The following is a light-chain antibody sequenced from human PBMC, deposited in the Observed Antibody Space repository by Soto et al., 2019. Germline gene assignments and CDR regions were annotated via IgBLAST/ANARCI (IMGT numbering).Light chain of an antibody. CDR3: QQSYSTPLT. CDR2: AAS. Sequence: NQMTRPAWSLNDPKSVRERMSVRASQSISRYLNWYQQKPGKAPKLLIYAASSLQSGVPSRLSGSGSGTDFTLTISSLQPEDFATYYCQQSYSTPLTSGEGTRLEIK. CDR1: QSISRY. J-gene: IGKJ5*01. V-gene: IGKV1-39*01.